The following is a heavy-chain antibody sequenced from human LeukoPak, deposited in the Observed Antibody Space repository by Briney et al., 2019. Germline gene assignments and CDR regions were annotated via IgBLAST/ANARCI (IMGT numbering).Heavy chain of an antibody. CDR2: IYYSGST. J-gene: IGHJ3*02. Sequence: SETLSLTCTVSGGSISSYYWSWIRQPPGKGLEWIGYIYYSGSTNYNPSLKSRVTISVDTSKNQFSLKLSSVTAADTAVYYCAKDRGPPHLTTTLQLDLRYFDWLFNDAFDIWGQGTMVTVSS. V-gene: IGHV4-59*01. D-gene: IGHD3-9*01. CDR1: GGSISSYY. CDR3: AKDRGPPHLTTTLQLDLRYFDWLFNDAFDI.